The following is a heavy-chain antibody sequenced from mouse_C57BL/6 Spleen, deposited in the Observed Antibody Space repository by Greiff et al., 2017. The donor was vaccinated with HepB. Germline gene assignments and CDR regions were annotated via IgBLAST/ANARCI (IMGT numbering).Heavy chain of an antibody. J-gene: IGHJ1*03. CDR1: GFNIKDYY. V-gene: IGHV14-1*01. CDR2: IDPEDGDT. D-gene: IGHD1-1*01. Sequence: EVQLQQSGAELVRPGASVKLSCTASGFNIKDYYMHWVKQRPEQGLEWIGRIDPEDGDTEYAPKFQGKATMTADTSSNTAYLQLSSLTSEDTAVYYCTTTDYYGSSYDWYFDVWGTGTTVTVSS. CDR3: TTTDYYGSSYDWYFDV.